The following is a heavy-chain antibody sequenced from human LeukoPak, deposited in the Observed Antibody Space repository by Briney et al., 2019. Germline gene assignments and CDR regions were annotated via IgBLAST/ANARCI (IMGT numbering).Heavy chain of an antibody. Sequence: GGSLRLSCAASAFSLSAYNMNWVRQAPGKGLEWVSSISYTGTYIYYADSVKGRFTISRDTSKNTVYLQMNGLRAEDTAVYYCARDSDYPDYWGQGTLVTVS. V-gene: IGHV3-21*01. CDR2: ISYTGTYI. J-gene: IGHJ4*02. CDR1: AFSLSAYN. CDR3: ARDSDYPDY. D-gene: IGHD4/OR15-4a*01.